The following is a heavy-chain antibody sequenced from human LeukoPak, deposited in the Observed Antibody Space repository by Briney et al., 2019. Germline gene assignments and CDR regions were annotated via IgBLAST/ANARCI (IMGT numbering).Heavy chain of an antibody. J-gene: IGHJ4*02. CDR3: ARDKGSSSWYVFDF. CDR1: GFTVSSNY. V-gene: IGHV3-66*01. CDR2: IYSGGST. D-gene: IGHD6-13*01. Sequence: PGGSLRLSCAASGFTVSSNYMNCVRQAPGKGLEWVSVIYSGGSTYYADSVRGRFTISRDNSKNTLYLQMNSLRAEDTAVYYCARDKGSSSWYVFDFWGQGTLVTVSS.